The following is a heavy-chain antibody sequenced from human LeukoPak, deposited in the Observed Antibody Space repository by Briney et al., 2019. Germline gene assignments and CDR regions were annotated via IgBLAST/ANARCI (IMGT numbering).Heavy chain of an antibody. CDR1: GDSITSHNW. CDR2: IYHSGTT. Sequence: PSETLSLTCAVSGDSITSHNWWSWVRQSPGKGLEWIGEIYHSGTTNYSPSLKSRVTISEDKSKNQLSLRLTSVTAADTAVYFCASCLFDYYYFDQWGQGTLVTVSS. J-gene: IGHJ4*02. V-gene: IGHV4-4*02. CDR3: ASCLFDYYYFDQ. D-gene: IGHD3-10*01.